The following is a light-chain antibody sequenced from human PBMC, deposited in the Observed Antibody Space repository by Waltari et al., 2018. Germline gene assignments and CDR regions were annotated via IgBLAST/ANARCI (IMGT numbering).Light chain of an antibody. J-gene: IGKJ2*01. V-gene: IGKV3-20*01. CDR3: QQYNKSPYT. CDR1: QSLSSTY. CDR2: GAS. Sequence: EIVLTQSPGTLSLSPGERATLSCRASQSLSSTYLAWYQLKPGQAPRLLINGASSRAAGIPERFSGSGSGTDFTLTISRLEPEDFAVYYCQQYNKSPYTFGQGTKLRIK.